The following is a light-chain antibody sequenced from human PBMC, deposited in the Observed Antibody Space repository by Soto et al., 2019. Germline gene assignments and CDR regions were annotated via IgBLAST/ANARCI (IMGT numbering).Light chain of an antibody. V-gene: IGLV1-44*01. CDR1: NSNIGSNT. Sequence: QSVLTQPPSASGTPGQRVTIPCSGSNSNIGSNTVTWYQQLPGTAPILLIYSNNQRSSGVPDRFSGSRSGTSGSLAISGLQSEDEADYYCATWDDRLNGYVFGSGTKLTVL. CDR2: SNN. CDR3: ATWDDRLNGYV. J-gene: IGLJ1*01.